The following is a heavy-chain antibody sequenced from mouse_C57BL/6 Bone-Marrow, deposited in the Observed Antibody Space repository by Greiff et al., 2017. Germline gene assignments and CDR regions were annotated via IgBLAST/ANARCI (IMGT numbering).Heavy chain of an antibody. V-gene: IGHV5-6*01. CDR1: GFTFSSYG. D-gene: IGHD4-1*02. J-gene: IGHJ3*01. CDR2: ISSGGSYT. CDR3: ARQQLGRFAY. Sequence: DVHLVESGGDLVKPGGSLKLSCAASGFTFSSYGMSWVRQTPDKRLAWVATISSGGSYTYYPDSVKGRFTISRDNAKNTLYLQMSSLKSEDTAMYYCARQQLGRFAYWGQGTRVTVSA.